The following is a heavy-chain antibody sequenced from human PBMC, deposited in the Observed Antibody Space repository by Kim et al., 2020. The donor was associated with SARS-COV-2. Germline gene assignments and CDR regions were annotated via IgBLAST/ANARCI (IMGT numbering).Heavy chain of an antibody. V-gene: IGHV1-69*13. CDR2: IIPIFGTA. Sequence: SVKVSCKASGGTFSSYAISWVRQAPGQGLEWMGGIIPIFGTANYAQKFQGRVTITADESTSTAYMELSSLRSEDTAVYYCARDGASTIFGVVINWFDPWGQGTLVTVSS. D-gene: IGHD3-3*01. J-gene: IGHJ5*02. CDR1: GGTFSSYA. CDR3: ARDGASTIFGVVINWFDP.